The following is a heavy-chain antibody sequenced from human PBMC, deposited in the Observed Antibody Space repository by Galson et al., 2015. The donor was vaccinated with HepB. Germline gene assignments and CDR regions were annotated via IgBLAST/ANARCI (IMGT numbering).Heavy chain of an antibody. Sequence: SLRLSCAASGFRFGNYWMHWVRQVPGKGLEWISRINTFGNEIKYAHSVRGRFATSRDNAKNILYLQMYSLGAEDTGLYYCARRGGSTWFPGSGYFDLWGRGSLVTVSS. CDR2: INTFGNEI. CDR1: GFRFGNYW. D-gene: IGHD2-2*01. CDR3: ARRGGSTWFPGSGYFDL. J-gene: IGHJ2*01. V-gene: IGHV3-74*03.